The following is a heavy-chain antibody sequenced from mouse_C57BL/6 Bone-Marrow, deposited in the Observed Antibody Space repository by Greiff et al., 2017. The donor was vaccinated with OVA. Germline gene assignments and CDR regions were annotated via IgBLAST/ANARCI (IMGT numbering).Heavy chain of an antibody. J-gene: IGHJ4*01. Sequence: VQLQQPGAELVKPGASVKMSCKASGYTFTSYWITWVKQRPGPGLEWIGDIYPGSGSTNYNEKFKSKATLTVDTSSSTAYMQLSSLTSEDAAVYYCARWGRCDYYAMDYWGQGTSVTVSS. V-gene: IGHV1-55*01. CDR3: ARWGRCDYYAMDY. CDR1: GYTFTSYW. CDR2: IYPGSGST.